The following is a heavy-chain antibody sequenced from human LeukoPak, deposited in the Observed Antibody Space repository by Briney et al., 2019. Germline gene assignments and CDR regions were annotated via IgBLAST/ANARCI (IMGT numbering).Heavy chain of an antibody. J-gene: IGHJ6*03. CDR2: INHSGST. CDR1: GGSFSGYY. CDR3: ARLRTRLKGVWYYYYMDV. D-gene: IGHD2-2*01. Sequence: PSETLSPTCAVYGGSFSGYYWSWIRQPPGKGLEWIGEINHSGSTNYNPSLRSRVTISVDTSKNQFSLKLSSVTAADTAVYYCARLRTRLKGVWYYYYMDVWGKGTTVTISS. V-gene: IGHV4-34*01.